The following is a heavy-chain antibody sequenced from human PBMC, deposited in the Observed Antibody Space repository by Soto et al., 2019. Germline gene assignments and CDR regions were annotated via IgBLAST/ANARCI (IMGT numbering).Heavy chain of an antibody. J-gene: IGHJ4*02. CDR1: GGTFSSYA. V-gene: IGHV1-69*01. D-gene: IGHD5-18*01. CDR3: ASPSVDTAMVTGLDY. Sequence: QVHLVQSGAEVKKPGSSVKVSCKASGGTFSSYAISWVRQAPGQGLEWMGGIIPIFGTANYAQKCQGRVTITADESTSTAYMEPSSLRSENTAVYYCASPSVDTAMVTGLDYWGQGTLVTVSS. CDR2: IIPIFGTA.